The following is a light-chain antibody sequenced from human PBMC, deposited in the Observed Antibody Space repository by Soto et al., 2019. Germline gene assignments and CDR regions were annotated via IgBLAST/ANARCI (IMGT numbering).Light chain of an antibody. CDR1: SSNIGADYA. V-gene: IGLV1-40*01. J-gene: IGLJ1*01. CDR3: QSFDSTLSGSYV. Sequence: QSVLTQPPSVSGAPGQRVTISCTGSSSNIGADYAVHWYQQLPGTAPKLLIYDNTNRPSGVPDRFSGSKSGTSASLAITGLQGEGEADYYCQSFDSTLSGSYVFGTGTKVTVL. CDR2: DNT.